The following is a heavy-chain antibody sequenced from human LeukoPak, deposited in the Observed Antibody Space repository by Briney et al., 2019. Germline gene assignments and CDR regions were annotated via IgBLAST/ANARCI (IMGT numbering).Heavy chain of an antibody. J-gene: IGHJ6*02. Sequence: GDPLQISCAGSGYIFTCYWIGFGRQMPGERVGWIGIIYPGDSDTRYSPSFQGQVTISADKSISTAYLQWSSLKASDTAMYYCARGHPYGDTYGMDVWGQGTTVTVSS. D-gene: IGHD4-17*01. CDR3: ARGHPYGDTYGMDV. CDR1: GYIFTCYW. CDR2: IYPGDSDT. V-gene: IGHV5-51*01.